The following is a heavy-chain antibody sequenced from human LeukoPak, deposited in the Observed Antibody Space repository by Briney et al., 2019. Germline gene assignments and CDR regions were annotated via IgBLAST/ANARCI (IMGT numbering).Heavy chain of an antibody. Sequence: PSETLSLTCAVYGGSFSGYYWSWIRQPPGKGLEWIGEINHSGSTNYNPSLKSRVTISVDTSKNQFSLKLSSVTAADTAVYYCARRNNGWYGYLDYCGQGILVTVSS. D-gene: IGHD6-19*01. CDR1: GGSFSGYY. CDR2: INHSGST. CDR3: ARRNNGWYGYLDY. J-gene: IGHJ4*02. V-gene: IGHV4-34*01.